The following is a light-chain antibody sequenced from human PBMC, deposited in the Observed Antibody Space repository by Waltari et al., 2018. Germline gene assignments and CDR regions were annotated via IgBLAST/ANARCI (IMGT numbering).Light chain of an antibody. CDR1: SSDVGDYKY. Sequence: QSALTQPDSVSGSPGQTITISCTGTSSDVGDYKYVSWYQQYPGKAPKVIIYDAINRPSGVSNRFSGSKSGNSASLTISGRQAEDEAHYFCASFISSTSGVFGGGTRLTVL. CDR2: DAI. J-gene: IGLJ2*01. V-gene: IGLV2-14*03. CDR3: ASFISSTSGV.